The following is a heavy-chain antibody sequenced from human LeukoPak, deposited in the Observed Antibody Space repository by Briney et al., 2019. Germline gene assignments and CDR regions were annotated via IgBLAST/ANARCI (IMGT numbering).Heavy chain of an antibody. J-gene: IGHJ4*02. CDR2: ISGSGGST. CDR3: AKDPSGSGSYYFHY. V-gene: IGHV3-23*01. Sequence: GGSLRLSCAASGFTFSSYAMSWVRQAPGKGLEWVSAISGSGGSTYYADSVKGRFTITRDNSKNTLYLQMNSLRAEDTAVYYCAKDPSGSGSYYFHYWGQGTLVTVSS. CDR1: GFTFSSYA. D-gene: IGHD3-10*01.